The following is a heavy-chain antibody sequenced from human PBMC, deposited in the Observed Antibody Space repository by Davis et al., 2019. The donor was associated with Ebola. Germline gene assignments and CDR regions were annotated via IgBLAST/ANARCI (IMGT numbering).Heavy chain of an antibody. CDR3: ARYCHYTDCSYFDC. J-gene: IGHJ4*02. CDR1: GFTFSNYD. CDR2: ISASEGHT. Sequence: GESLKISCAASGFTFSNYDMSWVRHVPGKGLEWVSTISASEGHTHYSDSVRGRFTISRDNSKNTPYLQMNSLRAEDTATYYCARYCHYTDCSYFDCWGQGTMVAVSS. D-gene: IGHD2-15*01. V-gene: IGHV3-23*01.